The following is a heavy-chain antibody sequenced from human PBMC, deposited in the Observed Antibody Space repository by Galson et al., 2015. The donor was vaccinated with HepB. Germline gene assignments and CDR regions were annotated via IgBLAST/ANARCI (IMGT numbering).Heavy chain of an antibody. Sequence: SLRLSCAASGFNFGDYYMSWIRQAPGKGPEWASYISSSGKTSYYADSVKGRFTISRDNTKNSLYVQMDSLRAEDTAVYFCARLKISYFENNGYHFDHWGQGALVIVSS. D-gene: IGHD3-22*01. CDR1: GFNFGDYY. CDR3: ARLKISYFENNGYHFDH. V-gene: IGHV3-11*01. CDR2: ISSSGKTS. J-gene: IGHJ4*02.